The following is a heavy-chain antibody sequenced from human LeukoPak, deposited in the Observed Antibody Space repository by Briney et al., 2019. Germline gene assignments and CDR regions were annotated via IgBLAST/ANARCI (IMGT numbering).Heavy chain of an antibody. J-gene: IGHJ4*02. CDR3: AKGRGFTVYDSFDY. Sequence: GGSLRLSCAASGFTFSSYEMNWVRQAPGKGLEWVSYISSSGSTIYYADSVKGRFTISRDNAKNSLYLQMNSLRAEDTAVYYCAKGRGFTVYDSFDYWGQGTLATVSS. V-gene: IGHV3-48*03. CDR1: GFTFSSYE. CDR2: ISSSGSTI. D-gene: IGHD3-3*01.